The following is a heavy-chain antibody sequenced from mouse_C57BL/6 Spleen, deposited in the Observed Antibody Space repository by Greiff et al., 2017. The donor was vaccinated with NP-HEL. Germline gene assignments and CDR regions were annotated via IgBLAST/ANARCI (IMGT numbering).Heavy chain of an antibody. J-gene: IGHJ2*01. V-gene: IGHV1-26*01. D-gene: IGHD2-4*01. CDR3: ARGGYDYDGDY. CDR2: INPNNGGT. Sequence: EVQLQQSGPELVKPGASVKISCKASGYTFTDYYMNWVKQSHGKSLEWIGDINPNNGGTSYNQKFKGKATLTVDKSSSTAYMELRSLTSEDSAVYYCARGGYDYDGDYWGQGTTLTVSS. CDR1: GYTFTDYY.